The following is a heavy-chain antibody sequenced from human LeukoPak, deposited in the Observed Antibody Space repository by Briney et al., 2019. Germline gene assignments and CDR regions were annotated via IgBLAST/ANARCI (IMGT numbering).Heavy chain of an antibody. CDR3: AKAAGSWFYYFDY. D-gene: IGHD6-13*01. CDR2: IRYDGSNK. J-gene: IGHJ4*02. CDR1: GFTFSSYG. V-gene: IGHV3-30*02. Sequence: PGGSLRLSCAASGFTFSSYGMHWVRQAPGKGLEWVAFIRYDGSNKYYADSVKGRFTISRDNSKNTLYLQMNSLRAEDTAVYYCAKAAGSWFYYFDYWGQGTLVTVSS.